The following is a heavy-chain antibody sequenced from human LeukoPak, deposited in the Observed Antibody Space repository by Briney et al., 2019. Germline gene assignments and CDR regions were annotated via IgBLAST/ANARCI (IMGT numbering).Heavy chain of an antibody. J-gene: IGHJ5*02. CDR2: INPSGGDT. Sequence: GASVKVSCKASGYTFTSYHFHWVRQAPGQGLEWMGIINPSGGDTSYAQKFQGRVTMTTDTSTSTVYMDLTSLTSEDTAVYYCARGRGRAENWFDPWGQGTLVTVSS. D-gene: IGHD3-10*01. CDR3: ARGRGRAENWFDP. V-gene: IGHV1-46*01. CDR1: GYTFTSYH.